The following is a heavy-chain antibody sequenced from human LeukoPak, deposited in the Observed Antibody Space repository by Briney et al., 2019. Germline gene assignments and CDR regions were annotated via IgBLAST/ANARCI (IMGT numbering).Heavy chain of an antibody. J-gene: IGHJ4*02. CDR2: INHSGST. CDR1: GGSFSGYY. V-gene: IGHV4-34*01. D-gene: IGHD2-2*01. Sequence: SETLSLTCAVSGGSFSGYYWSWIRQPPGKGLEWVGEINHSGSTNYNPSLKSRVAISVDTSKNQFSLKLSSVTAADTAVYYCARGGCSSTSCYFDYWGQGTLVTVSS. CDR3: ARGGCSSTSCYFDY.